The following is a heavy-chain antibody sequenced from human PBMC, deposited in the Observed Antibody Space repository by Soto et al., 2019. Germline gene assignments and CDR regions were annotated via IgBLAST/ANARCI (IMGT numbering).Heavy chain of an antibody. CDR2: ISGSGGST. CDR1: GFTFSSYA. CDR3: GSITIFGVVITGHFDY. V-gene: IGHV3-23*01. Sequence: GGSLRLSCAASGFTFSSYAMSWVRQAPGKGLEWVSAISGSGGSTYYADSVKGRFTISRDNSKNTLYLQMNSLRAEDTAVYYCGSITIFGVVITGHFDYWGQGTLVTVSS. J-gene: IGHJ4*02. D-gene: IGHD3-3*01.